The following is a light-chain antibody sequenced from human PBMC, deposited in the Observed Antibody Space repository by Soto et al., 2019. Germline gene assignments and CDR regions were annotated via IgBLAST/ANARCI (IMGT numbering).Light chain of an antibody. V-gene: IGKV1-9*01. Sequence: DIQLTQSPSFLSASVGDRVTITCRASQGLTSYFACYQHKPGTAPKLLIYATYMLRSGVPLRFTSSGSVTEFTLPISSLQPEDFATYYSQQLNTYPFTFGGGTKVEIK. CDR1: QGLTSY. CDR3: QQLNTYPFT. CDR2: ATY. J-gene: IGKJ4*01.